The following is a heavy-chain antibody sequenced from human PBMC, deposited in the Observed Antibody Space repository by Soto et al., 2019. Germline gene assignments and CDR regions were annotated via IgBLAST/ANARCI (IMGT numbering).Heavy chain of an antibody. CDR2: ITDTGGDA. CDR3: ARGSTDSYPGSRIFDF. D-gene: IGHD3-10*01. J-gene: IGHJ4*02. V-gene: IGHV3-23*01. Sequence: EVQLLESGGGLVQPGGSLRLSCAVSGFTFSTHAMSWVRQAPGEGLEWVSTITDTGGDAKYADSVRGRFTISRDNSKNTLHLQMSSLRAEDSAVYYCARGSTDSYPGSRIFDFWGRGTLVTVSS. CDR1: GFTFSTHA.